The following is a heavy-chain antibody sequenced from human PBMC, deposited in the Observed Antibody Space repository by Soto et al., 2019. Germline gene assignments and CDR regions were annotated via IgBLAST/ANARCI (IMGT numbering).Heavy chain of an antibody. CDR3: AKYVQRYDILTGSFDY. V-gene: IGHV3-23*01. CDR2: ISGSGGST. J-gene: IGHJ4*02. D-gene: IGHD3-9*01. CDR1: GFTFSSYA. Sequence: EVQLLESGGGLVQPGGSLRLSCAASGFTFSSYAMSWVRQAPGKGLEWVSAISGSGGSTYYADAVKGRFTISRDNSKNTLYLEMNSLSAEDTDVYYCAKYVQRYDILTGSFDYWGQGTLVTVSS.